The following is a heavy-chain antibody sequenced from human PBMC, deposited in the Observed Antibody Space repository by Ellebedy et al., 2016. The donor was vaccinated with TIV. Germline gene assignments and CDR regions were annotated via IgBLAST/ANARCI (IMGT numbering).Heavy chain of an antibody. Sequence: GSLRLXXAVYGGSFNGCYWTWIRQPPGKGLEWIGEINDDGNTNYNPSLKSRVTISVDTSRNKFSLKLSSVTAADTAVYFCARGALWFGEFYGMDVWGQGTTVTVSS. D-gene: IGHD3-10*01. CDR2: INDDGNT. CDR1: GGSFNGCY. CDR3: ARGALWFGEFYGMDV. J-gene: IGHJ6*02. V-gene: IGHV4-34*01.